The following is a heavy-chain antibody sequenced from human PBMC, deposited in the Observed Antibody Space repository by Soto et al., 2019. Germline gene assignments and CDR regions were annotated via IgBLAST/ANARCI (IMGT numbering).Heavy chain of an antibody. D-gene: IGHD3-16*02. Sequence: QVQLQESGPGLVKPSQTLSLSCSISGGTITSANYYWTWIRLFPGKGLEWIGYIYSSGTTHYNPSLKSRATISLDTSNNQFSLEVKSATAADTAVYYCARMGLHLGELSRNWFDPCGQGSLVTVSS. CDR3: ARMGLHLGELSRNWFDP. V-gene: IGHV4-31*03. CDR1: GGTITSANYY. J-gene: IGHJ5*02. CDR2: IYSSGTT.